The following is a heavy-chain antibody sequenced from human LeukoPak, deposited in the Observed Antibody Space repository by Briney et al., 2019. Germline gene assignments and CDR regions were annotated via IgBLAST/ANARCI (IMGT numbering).Heavy chain of an antibody. CDR1: GGSVSNYY. CDR2: VYYTGST. V-gene: IGHV4-59*08. J-gene: IGHJ4*02. Sequence: SETLALTCSVSGGSVSNYYWSWIRQPPGKGLEWIGYVYYTGSTNYNPSLKSRVTMFEDKSKNQFSLRLYSVTVADTAVYYCARHFAYSSSSYFDYWGQGSLVTVSS. CDR3: ARHFAYSSSSYFDY. D-gene: IGHD6-6*01.